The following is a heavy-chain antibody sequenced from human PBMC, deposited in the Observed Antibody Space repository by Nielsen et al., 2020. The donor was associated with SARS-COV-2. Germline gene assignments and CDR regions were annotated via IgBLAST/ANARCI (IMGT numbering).Heavy chain of an antibody. CDR3: ARRVAADFRFDY. CDR2: ISAYNGNT. J-gene: IGHJ4*02. CDR1: GYTFTSYG. Sequence: ASVKVSCKASGYTFTSYGISWVRQAPGQGLEWMGWISAYNGNTNYAQKLQGRVTMTTDTSTSTAYMELRSLRSGDTAVYYCARRVAADFRFDYWGQGTLVTVSS. V-gene: IGHV1-18*01. D-gene: IGHD6-19*01.